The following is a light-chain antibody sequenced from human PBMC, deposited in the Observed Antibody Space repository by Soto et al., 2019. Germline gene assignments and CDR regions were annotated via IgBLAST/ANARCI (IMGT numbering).Light chain of an antibody. J-gene: IGKJ1*01. CDR2: DAS. V-gene: IGKV1-5*01. CDR1: QSISSW. CDR3: QQYNSYPWT. Sequence: DIQMTHSPSTLSASVGDRVTITFRASQSISSWLAWYQQKPGKAPKLLIYDASTLESGVPSRFSGSGSGTEFTLTINSLQPDDFATYYCQQYNSYPWTFGQGTKVDIK.